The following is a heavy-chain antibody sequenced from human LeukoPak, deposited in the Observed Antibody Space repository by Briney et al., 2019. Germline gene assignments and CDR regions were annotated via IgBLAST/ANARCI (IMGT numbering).Heavy chain of an antibody. V-gene: IGHV3-23*01. CDR3: AKDLAYSNTRY. D-gene: IGHD6-13*01. J-gene: IGHJ4*02. Sequence: GGSLRLSCAASGFTFSGSAMPWARQAPGKGLEWVSGISNTGSRTYYAESVKGRFTISRDNSKSILYLQMDSLRVDDTAVYYCAKDLAYSNTRYWGQGTLVTVSS. CDR1: GFTFSGSA. CDR2: ISNTGSRT.